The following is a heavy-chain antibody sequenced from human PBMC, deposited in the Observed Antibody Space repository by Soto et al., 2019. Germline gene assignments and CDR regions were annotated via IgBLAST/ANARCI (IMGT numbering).Heavy chain of an antibody. CDR1: GFSLTTSGVG. D-gene: IGHD6-19*01. CDR2: IYWNDEK. J-gene: IGHJ4*02. V-gene: IGHV2-5*01. CDR3: AHRLRWLANFDY. Sequence: QITLKESGPTLVKPTQTLTLTCTFSGFSLTTSGVGVGWIRQPPGKALEWLALIYWNDEKRCSPSLKSRLTITKDTSRNQVVLTMTNMDPVDTATYYCAHRLRWLANFDYWGQGTLVTVSS.